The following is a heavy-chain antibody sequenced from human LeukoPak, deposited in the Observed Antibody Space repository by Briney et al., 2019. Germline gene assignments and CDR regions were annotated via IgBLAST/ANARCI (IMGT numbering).Heavy chain of an antibody. J-gene: IGHJ3*02. D-gene: IGHD5-18*01. CDR3: ARLDTAMVARDAFDI. V-gene: IGHV4-59*08. Sequence: PSETLSLTCTVSGGSISSYYWSWIRQPPGKGLEWIGYIYYSGSTNYNPSLKSRVTISVDTSKNQFSLKLSSVAAADTAVYYCARLDTAMVARDAFDIWGQGTMVTVSS. CDR2: IYYSGST. CDR1: GGSISSYY.